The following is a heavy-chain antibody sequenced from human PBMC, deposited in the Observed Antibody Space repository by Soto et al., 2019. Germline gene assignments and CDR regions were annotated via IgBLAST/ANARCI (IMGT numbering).Heavy chain of an antibody. CDR2: FYDLDGT. CDR3: ANWKLQEHAYDV. CDR1: GLTVSGKKY. J-gene: IGHJ3*01. V-gene: IGHV3-53*01. D-gene: IGHD4-4*01. Sequence: GSLRLSCAVSGLTVSGKKYVAWVRQAPGKGLEWVSGFYDLDGTYYADSLKGRFTTSGDSSRTIVYLQMNGMRPEDTAVYYCANWKLQEHAYDVWGQGTTVTVSS.